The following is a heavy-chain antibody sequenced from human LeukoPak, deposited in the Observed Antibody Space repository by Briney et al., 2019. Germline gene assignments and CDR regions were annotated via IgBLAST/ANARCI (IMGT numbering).Heavy chain of an antibody. CDR2: INSGSSII. V-gene: IGHV3-48*02. D-gene: IGHD3-10*01. CDR3: ARDRYYGSGDYQSAGGCFDY. CDR1: GFTFRSYS. J-gene: IGHJ4*02. Sequence: GGSLRLSCVASGFTFRSYSMNWVRQAPGKGLEWVSYINSGSSIIYYADSVKGRFTISRDNAKNSLYLQMNSLRDEDTAVYYCARDRYYGSGDYQSAGGCFDYWGQGALVTVSS.